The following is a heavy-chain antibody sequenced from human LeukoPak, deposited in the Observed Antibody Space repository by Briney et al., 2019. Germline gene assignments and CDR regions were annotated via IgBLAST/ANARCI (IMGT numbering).Heavy chain of an antibody. CDR2: ISGSGGST. J-gene: IGHJ5*02. D-gene: IGHD3-9*01. CDR1: GFTFSSYA. CDR3: AKYGYYDILTGFIIPYRPFDP. V-gene: IGHV3-23*01. Sequence: GGSLRLSCAASGFTFSSYAMSWVREAPGKGLEWVSAISGSGGSTYYADSVKGRFTISRDNSKNTLYLQMNSLRADDTAVYYCAKYGYYDILTGFIIPYRPFDPWGQGTLVTVSS.